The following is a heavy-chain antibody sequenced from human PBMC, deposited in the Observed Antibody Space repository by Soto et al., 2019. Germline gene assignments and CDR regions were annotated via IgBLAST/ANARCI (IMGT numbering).Heavy chain of an antibody. D-gene: IGHD4-17*01. Sequence: EVNLLESGGGLVQPGESLRISCVGSGFTFKNYGMTWGRQAPGKGLEWVSGTTGSGANKHYADSVRGRFTISRDNSKKTLYQEMKSLRVEDTAVYYCAKDGDFGEDGPAEYFEHWGQGTLVTVSS. J-gene: IGHJ1*01. CDR2: TTGSGANK. CDR1: GFTFKNYG. V-gene: IGHV3-23*01. CDR3: AKDGDFGEDGPAEYFEH.